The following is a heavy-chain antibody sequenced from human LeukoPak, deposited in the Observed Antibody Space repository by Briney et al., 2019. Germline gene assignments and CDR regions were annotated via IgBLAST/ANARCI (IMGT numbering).Heavy chain of an antibody. CDR2: IYYSGST. Sequence: PSETLSLTCTVSGGSISSYYWSWIRQPPGKGLEWIGYIYYSGSTNYNPSLKSRVTISVDTSKNQFSLKLSSVTAADTAVYYCARGITIFGVVTDVLYMDVWGKGTTVTVSS. D-gene: IGHD3-3*01. J-gene: IGHJ6*03. CDR1: GGSISSYY. V-gene: IGHV4-59*01. CDR3: ARGITIFGVVTDVLYMDV.